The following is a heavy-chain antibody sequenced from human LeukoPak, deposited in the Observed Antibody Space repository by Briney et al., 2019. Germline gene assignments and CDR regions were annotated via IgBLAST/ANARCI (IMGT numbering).Heavy chain of an antibody. D-gene: IGHD3-10*01. CDR3: AKGASGSGTYYSPFDF. Sequence: GGSLRLSCVASGFTFGSYWMTWVRQAPGKGLEWVANIKQDGREIYYVGSVKGRFTISRDNAKNSLYLQMNSLRAEDTAVYYCAKGASGSGTYYSPFDFWGQGAPVTVSS. V-gene: IGHV3-7*03. CDR2: IKQDGREI. J-gene: IGHJ4*02. CDR1: GFTFGSYW.